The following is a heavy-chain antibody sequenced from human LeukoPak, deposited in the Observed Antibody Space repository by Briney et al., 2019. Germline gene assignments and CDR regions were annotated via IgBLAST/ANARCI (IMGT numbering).Heavy chain of an antibody. CDR3: AKRKLRVAAAGSDSGAFDY. CDR1: GFTFSSYG. CDR2: IRYDGSNK. Sequence: GGSLRLSCAASGFTFSSYGMHWVRQAPGKGLEWVAFIRYDGSNKYYADSVKGRFTISRDNSKNTLYLQMNSLRAEDTAVYYCAKRKLRVAAAGSDSGAFDYWGPGTLVTVSS. J-gene: IGHJ4*02. V-gene: IGHV3-30*02. D-gene: IGHD6-13*01.